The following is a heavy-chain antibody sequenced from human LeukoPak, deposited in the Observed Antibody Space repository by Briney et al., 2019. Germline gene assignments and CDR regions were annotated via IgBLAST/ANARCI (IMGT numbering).Heavy chain of an antibody. V-gene: IGHV3-23*01. CDR2: ISGSGGST. CDR3: AKDPLLWFGEGGTFDY. D-gene: IGHD3-10*01. Sequence: GGSLRLSCAASGFTFSSYAMSWVRQAPGEGLKGVSAISGSGGSTYYADSVKGRFTISRDNSKNTLYLQMNSLRAEDTAVYYCAKDPLLWFGEGGTFDYWGQGTLVTVSS. J-gene: IGHJ4*02. CDR1: GFTFSSYA.